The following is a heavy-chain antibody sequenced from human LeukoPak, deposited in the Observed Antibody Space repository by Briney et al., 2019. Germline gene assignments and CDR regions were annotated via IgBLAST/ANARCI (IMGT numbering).Heavy chain of an antibody. J-gene: IGHJ6*04. V-gene: IGHV1-18*04. D-gene: IGHD2-21*02. CDR1: GYTFTSYG. CDR3: ASFFWGDPAGSYYGMDV. Sequence: ASVKVSCKASGYTFTSYGISWVRQAPGQGLEWMGWISAYNGNTNYAQKLQGRVTMTTDTSTSTAYMELRSLRSDDTAVYYCASFFWGDPAGSYYGMDVWGKGTTVTVSS. CDR2: ISAYNGNT.